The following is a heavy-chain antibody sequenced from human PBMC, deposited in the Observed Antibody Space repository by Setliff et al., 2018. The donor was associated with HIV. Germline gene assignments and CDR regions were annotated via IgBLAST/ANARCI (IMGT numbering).Heavy chain of an antibody. V-gene: IGHV4-39*01. Sequence: PSETLSLTCSVYGDSIGSNTFYWGWLRQPPGKEPEWIGSINHSGNTYYYPSLKSRVTMSVDTSKNQFSLRLGSVTATDTAVYYCARHRSSSSGFPLDFWGRGILVTSPQ. CDR2: INHSGNT. CDR1: GDSIGSNTFY. CDR3: ARHRSSSSGFPLDF. D-gene: IGHD6-6*01. J-gene: IGHJ4*02.